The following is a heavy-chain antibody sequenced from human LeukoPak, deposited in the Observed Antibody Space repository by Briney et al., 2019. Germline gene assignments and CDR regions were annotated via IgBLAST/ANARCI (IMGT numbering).Heavy chain of an antibody. Sequence: PGGSLRLSCAAPGFTFGIYAMSWVRQVPGKGPEWVSAISGSGGSTYYADSVKGRFTTSRDNSKNTLHLQMDSLRAEDTAVYYCAKVLNGIMIAFGGVIIDYWGQGTQVTVSS. J-gene: IGHJ4*02. V-gene: IGHV3-23*01. CDR3: AKVLNGIMIAFGGVIIDY. CDR2: ISGSGGST. CDR1: GFTFGIYA. D-gene: IGHD3-16*02.